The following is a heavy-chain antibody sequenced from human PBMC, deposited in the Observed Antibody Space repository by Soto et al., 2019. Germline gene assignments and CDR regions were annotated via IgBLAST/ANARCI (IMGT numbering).Heavy chain of an antibody. Sequence: GESLKISCKGSGYSFTSYWIGWVRQMPGKGLEWMGIINPGDSDTRYSPSFQGQVTISADKSISTAYLQWSSLKASDTAMYYCARRYDSSGYYLYYFDYWGQGTLVTVSS. CDR3: ARRYDSSGYYLYYFDY. V-gene: IGHV5-51*01. J-gene: IGHJ4*02. CDR1: GYSFTSYW. CDR2: INPGDSDT. D-gene: IGHD3-22*01.